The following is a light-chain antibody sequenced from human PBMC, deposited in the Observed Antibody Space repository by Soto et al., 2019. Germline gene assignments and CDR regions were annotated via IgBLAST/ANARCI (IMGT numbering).Light chain of an antibody. CDR1: QSVSSY. J-gene: IGKJ5*01. CDR3: QQRSNWPIT. CDR2: DAS. Sequence: EIALTQSPATLSLSPGESATISCRASQSVSSYLAWYQQKPGQAPRLLIYDASNRATGVPDRFSGSGSGTDFTLTISRLEPEDFAVYYCQQRSNWPITFGQGTRLEIK. V-gene: IGKV3-11*01.